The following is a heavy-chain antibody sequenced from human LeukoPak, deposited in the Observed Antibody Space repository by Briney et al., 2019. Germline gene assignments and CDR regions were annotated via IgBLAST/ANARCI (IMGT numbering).Heavy chain of an antibody. Sequence: GGSLRLSCAASGLTFSRYWMNWVRQAPGKGLEWVAIINQDGSETFSLGSVKGRFTISRDSSKNTLYLQVNSLRAEDTAVYYCAKEGLGSSWNPNYFDYWGQGTLVTVSS. CDR2: INQDGSET. CDR1: GLTFSRYW. J-gene: IGHJ4*02. CDR3: AKEGLGSSWNPNYFDY. D-gene: IGHD6-13*01. V-gene: IGHV3-7*01.